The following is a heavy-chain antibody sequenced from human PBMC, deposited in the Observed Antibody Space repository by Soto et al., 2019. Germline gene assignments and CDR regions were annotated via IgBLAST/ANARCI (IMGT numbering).Heavy chain of an antibody. CDR3: ARDLRFLEWLPLHYYYYGMDV. CDR2: ISAYNGNT. J-gene: IGHJ6*02. CDR1: GYTFTSYG. D-gene: IGHD3-3*01. Sequence: ASVKVSFKASGYTFTSYGISWVRQAPGQGLEWMGWISAYNGNTNYAQKLQGRVTMTTDTSTSTAYMELRSLRSDDAAVYYCARDLRFLEWLPLHYYYYGMDVWGQGTTVTVSS. V-gene: IGHV1-18*04.